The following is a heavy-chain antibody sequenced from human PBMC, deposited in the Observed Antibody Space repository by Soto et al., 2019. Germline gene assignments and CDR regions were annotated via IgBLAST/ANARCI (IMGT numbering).Heavy chain of an antibody. D-gene: IGHD2-2*01. CDR1: GFTFSSYV. CDR2: ISYDGINK. Sequence: GGSLRLSCAASGFTFSSYVMHWVRQAPGKGLERVAVISYDGINKYYADSVKGRFTISRDNSKNTLYLQMNSLRAEDTAVYYCAKVGIVVVPAADYYYGMDVWGQGSTVTVYS. J-gene: IGHJ6*02. CDR3: AKVGIVVVPAADYYYGMDV. V-gene: IGHV3-30*18.